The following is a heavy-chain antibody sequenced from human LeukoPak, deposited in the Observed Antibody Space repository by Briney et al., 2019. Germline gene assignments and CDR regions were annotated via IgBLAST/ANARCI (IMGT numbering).Heavy chain of an antibody. CDR3: AKRITATTGFYFDS. Sequence: GGSLRLSCAASGFTFSGYWMSWVRQAPGKGLEWVANIKEDGSEKHYVDSVEGRFTISRDDSKNMQFLEMSSLRPEDTAVYFCAKRITATTGFYFDSWGQGALVTVSA. CDR1: GFTFSGYW. CDR2: IKEDGSEK. J-gene: IGHJ4*02. V-gene: IGHV3-7*03. D-gene: IGHD1-26*01.